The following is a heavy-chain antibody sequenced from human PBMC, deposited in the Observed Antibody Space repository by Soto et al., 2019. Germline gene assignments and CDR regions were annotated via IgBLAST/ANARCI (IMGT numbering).Heavy chain of an antibody. J-gene: IGHJ3*01. D-gene: IGHD3-10*01. CDR2: VSSSGSYK. Sequence: EVQLVESGGGLVKPGGSMRLSCAVSGFTFSSQTMNWVRQAPGKGREWVSSVSSSGSYKYYADSVKGRFTISRDNAKNSLYLQMNSLRAEDTAVYFCASPRGLDDAFDFWGQGTMATVSS. CDR1: GFTFSSQT. CDR3: ASPRGLDDAFDF. V-gene: IGHV3-21*01.